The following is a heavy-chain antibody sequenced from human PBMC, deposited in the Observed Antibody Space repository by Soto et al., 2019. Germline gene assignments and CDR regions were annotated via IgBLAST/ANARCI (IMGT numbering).Heavy chain of an antibody. Sequence: PSETLSLTCTVSGGSVSDDNYYWSWIRQPPGKRLEWIGYIYHTGSTNFNPSLKSRVTMSVDTSKNQFSLTLNSVTAADTAVYYCARGKWKGDYWGQGTLVTVSS. CDR3: ARGKWKGDY. D-gene: IGHD1-20*01. V-gene: IGHV4-61*01. CDR1: GGSVSDDNYY. J-gene: IGHJ4*02. CDR2: IYHTGST.